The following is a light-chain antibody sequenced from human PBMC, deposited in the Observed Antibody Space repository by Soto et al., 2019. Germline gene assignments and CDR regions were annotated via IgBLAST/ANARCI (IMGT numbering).Light chain of an antibody. V-gene: IGLV2-14*01. Sequence: QSVLTQPASVSGSPGQSITISCTGTSSEVGGYNYASWYQQHPGKAPKLMIYDITNRPSGVSNRFSGSKAGNTASLTISGLQAEDEADYYCVSFTTIKSYVFGTGTKVTVL. J-gene: IGLJ1*01. CDR2: DIT. CDR1: SSEVGGYNY. CDR3: VSFTTIKSYV.